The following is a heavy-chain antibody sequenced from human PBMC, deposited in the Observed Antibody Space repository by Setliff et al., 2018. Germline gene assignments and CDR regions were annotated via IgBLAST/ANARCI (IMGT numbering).Heavy chain of an antibody. D-gene: IGHD3-16*01. CDR2: IYYNGST. CDR3: ARPLEESFGGVRDSDAFDV. Sequence: SETLSLTCTVSGGSIRSSYYYWGWIRQPPGKGLEWIGSIYYNGSTHFNPSLKSRVAISVDTSKNLLSLRVNSVTATATAVYYCARPLEESFGGVRDSDAFDVWGQGTMVTVSS. J-gene: IGHJ3*01. V-gene: IGHV4-39*01. CDR1: GGSIRSSYYY.